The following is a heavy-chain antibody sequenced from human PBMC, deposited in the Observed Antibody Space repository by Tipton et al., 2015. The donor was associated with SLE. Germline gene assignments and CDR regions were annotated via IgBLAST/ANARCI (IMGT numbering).Heavy chain of an antibody. CDR1: GGSISSHY. V-gene: IGHV4-59*11. Sequence: TLSLTCTVSGGSISSHYWSWIRQPPGKGLEWIGYIYYSGSTNYNPSLKSRVTISVDTSKNQFSLKLSSVTAADTAVYYCASSVAATFYYYYYYMDVWGKGTTVTVSS. J-gene: IGHJ6*03. CDR2: IYYSGST. CDR3: ASSVAATFYYYYYYMDV. D-gene: IGHD6-19*01.